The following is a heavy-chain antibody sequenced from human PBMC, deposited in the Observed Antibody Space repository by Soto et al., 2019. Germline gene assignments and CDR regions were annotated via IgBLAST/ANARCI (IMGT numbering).Heavy chain of an antibody. CDR3: AKESARSGYFDY. CDR2: ISYDGSNK. Sequence: GLLRLSCAASGFTSSSYGMHWVRQAPGKGLEWVAVISYDGSNKYYADSVKGRFTISRDNSKNTLYLQMNSLRAEDTAVYYCAKESARSGYFDYWGQGTLVTVSS. CDR1: GFTSSSYG. V-gene: IGHV3-30*18. J-gene: IGHJ4*02.